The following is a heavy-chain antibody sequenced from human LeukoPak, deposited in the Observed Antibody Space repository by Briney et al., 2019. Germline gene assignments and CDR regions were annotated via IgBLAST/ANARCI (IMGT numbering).Heavy chain of an antibody. D-gene: IGHD6-13*01. V-gene: IGHV4-59*01. CDR2: IYYSGST. Sequence: SETLSLTCTVSGGSISSYYWSLIRQPPGKGLEWIGYIYYSGSTNYNPSLKSRVTISVDTSKNQFSLKLSSVTAADTAVYYCARVRSSWDFYYYMDVWGKGTTVTVSS. CDR3: ARVRSSWDFYYYMDV. J-gene: IGHJ6*03. CDR1: GGSISSYY.